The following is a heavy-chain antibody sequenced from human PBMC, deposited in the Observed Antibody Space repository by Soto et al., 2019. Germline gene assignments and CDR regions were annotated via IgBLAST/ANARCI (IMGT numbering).Heavy chain of an antibody. CDR1: GFTFSSYG. D-gene: IGHD1-1*01. CDR3: ARSGNWNDVDWFDP. J-gene: IGHJ5*02. V-gene: IGHV3-33*01. Sequence: QVQLVESGGGVVQPGRSLRLSCAASGFTFSSYGMHWVRQAPGKGLEWVAVIWDDGSNKYYADSVKGRFTISRDNSKNTLYLQMNSLRAEDTAVYYCARSGNWNDVDWFDPWGQGTLVTVSS. CDR2: IWDDGSNK.